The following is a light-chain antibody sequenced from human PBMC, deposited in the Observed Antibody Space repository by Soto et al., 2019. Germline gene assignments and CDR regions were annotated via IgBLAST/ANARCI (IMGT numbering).Light chain of an antibody. V-gene: IGLV1-40*01. CDR2: DNI. J-gene: IGLJ1*01. CDR1: SPNIGTYD. CDR3: QSYDSSLSGYV. Sequence: QSVLTQPPSVSGAPGQRVTISCTGTSPNIGTYDVHWYQHLPGTAPNLLIYDNINRPSGVPDRFSGSKSGTSASLAITGLQAEDEADYYCQSYDSSLSGYVFGTGTKVTVL.